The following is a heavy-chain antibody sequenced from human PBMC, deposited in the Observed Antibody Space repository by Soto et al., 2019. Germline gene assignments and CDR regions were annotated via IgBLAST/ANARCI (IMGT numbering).Heavy chain of an antibody. D-gene: IGHD3-9*01. V-gene: IGHV4-59*12. CDR1: GDSIRSYY. J-gene: IGHJ5*02. Sequence: SETLSLTCIVSGDSIRSYYWSWLRQPPGKGLEWIGYIYYGGSTNYNPSLESRVTLSVDASKNQFSLKLSSVTAADTAVYYCARAHLPLHYDILTGPANNWFDPWGQGTLVTVSS. CDR2: IYYGGST. CDR3: ARAHLPLHYDILTGPANNWFDP.